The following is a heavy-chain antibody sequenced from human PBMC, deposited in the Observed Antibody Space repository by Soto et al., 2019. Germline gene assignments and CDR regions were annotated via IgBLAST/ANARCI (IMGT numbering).Heavy chain of an antibody. D-gene: IGHD3-9*01. Sequence: SETLSLTCTVSGGSISSYYWSWIRQPAGKGLEWIGRIYTSGSTNYNPSLKSRVTMSVDTSKNQFSLKLSSVTAADTAVYYCARDLGSTYYDILTGYYQYNWFDTWGQGTLVTVSS. CDR3: ARDLGSTYYDILTGYYQYNWFDT. V-gene: IGHV4-4*07. CDR1: GGSISSYY. CDR2: IYTSGST. J-gene: IGHJ5*02.